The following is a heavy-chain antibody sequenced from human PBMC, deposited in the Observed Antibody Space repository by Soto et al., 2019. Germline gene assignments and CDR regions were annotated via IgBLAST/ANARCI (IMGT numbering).Heavy chain of an antibody. CDR1: GGTFSSYA. V-gene: IGHV1-69*13. CDR3: ARAQKLLGGYSYGYVGYYYYVMDV. Sequence: ASVKVSCKASGGTFSSYAISWVRQAPGQGLEWMGGIIPIFGTANYAQKFQGRVTITADESTSTAYMELSSLRSEDTAVYYCARAQKLLGGYSYGYVGYYYYVMDVWGQGTTVTVSS. J-gene: IGHJ6*02. D-gene: IGHD5-18*01. CDR2: IIPIFGTA.